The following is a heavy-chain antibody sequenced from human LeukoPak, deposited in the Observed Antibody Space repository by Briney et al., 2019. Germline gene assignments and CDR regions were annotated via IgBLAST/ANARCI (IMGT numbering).Heavy chain of an antibody. J-gene: IGHJ4*02. Sequence: PGGSLRLSCAASGFTFSSYAMSWVRQAPGKGLEWVSAISGSGGSTHYADSVKGRFTISRDNSKNTLYLQMNSLRAEDTAVYYCAKLRSRYYNYFDYWGQGTLVTVSS. CDR1: GFTFSSYA. D-gene: IGHD6-13*01. V-gene: IGHV3-23*01. CDR2: ISGSGGST. CDR3: AKLRSRYYNYFDY.